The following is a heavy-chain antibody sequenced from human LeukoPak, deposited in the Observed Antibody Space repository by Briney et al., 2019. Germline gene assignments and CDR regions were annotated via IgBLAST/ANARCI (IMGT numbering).Heavy chain of an antibody. CDR1: GGTFSSYA. D-gene: IGHD2-2*01. J-gene: IGHJ6*02. V-gene: IGHV1-69*04. CDR3: ARDYLDGYCSSTSCFYGMDV. Sequence: ASVKVSCKASGGTFSSYAISWVRQAPGQGLEWMGRIIPILGIANYAQKFQGRVTITADKSTSTAYMELSSLRSEGTAVYYCARDYLDGYCSSTSCFYGMDVWGQGTTVTVSS. CDR2: IIPILGIA.